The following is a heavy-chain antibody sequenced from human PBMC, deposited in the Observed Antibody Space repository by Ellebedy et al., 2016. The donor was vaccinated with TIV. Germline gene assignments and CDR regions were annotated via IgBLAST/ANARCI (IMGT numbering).Heavy chain of an antibody. J-gene: IGHJ4*02. CDR1: GASMNYNY. V-gene: IGHV4-59*08. CDR2: IYDVGTT. D-gene: IGHD3-3*01. Sequence: SETLSLTCDVSGASMNYNYWTWVRQPPGKGLEWIGYIYDVGTTNYNPSLKSRVAISIDTSKNQFSLKLKSVTAADTAVYFCARTARYYNFWSGYREHFDYWGQGTLVTVSS. CDR3: ARTARYYNFWSGYREHFDY.